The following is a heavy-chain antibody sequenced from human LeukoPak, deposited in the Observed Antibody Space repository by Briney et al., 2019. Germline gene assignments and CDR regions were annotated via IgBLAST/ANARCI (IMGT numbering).Heavy chain of an antibody. V-gene: IGHV4-34*01. CDR3: ARHGYDFWSGYTSVFDY. Sequence: PSETLSLTCAVYGGSFSGYYWSWIRQPPGKGLEWIGEINHSGSTNCNPSLKSRVTISVDTSKNQFSLKLSSVTAADTAVYYCARHGYDFWSGYTSVFDYWGQGTLVTVSS. D-gene: IGHD3-3*01. CDR2: INHSGST. CDR1: GGSFSGYY. J-gene: IGHJ4*02.